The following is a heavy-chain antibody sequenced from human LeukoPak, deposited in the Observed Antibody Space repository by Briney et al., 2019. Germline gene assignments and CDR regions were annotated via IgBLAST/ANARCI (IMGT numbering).Heavy chain of an antibody. CDR2: IYSDGST. Sequence: GGSLRLSCAASGFTVSNNSMSWVRQAPGTGLEWVSLIYSDGSTSYADSVRGRFTISRDNSKNTLYLHMNSLGAEDTAVYYCSRARGGDGLPFDYWGQGTLVTVSS. V-gene: IGHV3-53*01. D-gene: IGHD3-16*01. CDR1: GFTVSNNS. J-gene: IGHJ4*02. CDR3: SRARGGDGLPFDY.